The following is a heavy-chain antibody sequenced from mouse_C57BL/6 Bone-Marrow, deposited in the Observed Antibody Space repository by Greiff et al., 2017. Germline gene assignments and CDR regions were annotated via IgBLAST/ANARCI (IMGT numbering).Heavy chain of an antibody. Sequence: EVKVEESGGGLVQPGGSLKLSCAASGFTFSDYYMYWVRQTPEKRLEWVAYISNGGGSTYYPDTVKGRFTISRDNAKNTLYLQMSRLKSEDTAMYYCATLTPFAYWGQGTLVTVSA. CDR2: ISNGGGST. CDR1: GFTFSDYY. CDR3: ATLTPFAY. J-gene: IGHJ3*01. V-gene: IGHV5-12*01.